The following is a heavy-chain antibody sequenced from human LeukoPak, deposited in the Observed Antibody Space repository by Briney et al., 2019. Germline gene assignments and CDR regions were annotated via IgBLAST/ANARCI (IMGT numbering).Heavy chain of an antibody. V-gene: IGHV3-66*01. CDR1: GFTVSTNY. Sequence: GSLRLSCGASGFTVSTNYMSWVRQAPGKGLEWVSIIYSGGSTYYADSVKGRFTISRDNSKNTLYLQMNSLRAEDTAVYYCASYRYGSSFAFDIWGQGAMLAVSS. J-gene: IGHJ3*02. CDR2: IYSGGST. D-gene: IGHD6-6*01. CDR3: ASYRYGSSFAFDI.